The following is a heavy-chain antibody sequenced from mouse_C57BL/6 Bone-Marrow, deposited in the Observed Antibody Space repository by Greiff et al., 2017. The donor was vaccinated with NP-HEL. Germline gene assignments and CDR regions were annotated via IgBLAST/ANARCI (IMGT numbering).Heavy chain of an antibody. CDR1: GFTFSDYY. CDR2: INYDGSST. D-gene: IGHD3-3*01. CDR3: ARVRGYYAMDY. Sequence: EVKLVESEGGLVQPGRSMKLSCTASGFTFSDYYMAWVRQVPEKGLEWVANINYDGSSTYYLDSLKSRFIISRDNAKNILYLQMSSLKSEDTATYYCARVRGYYAMDYWGQGTSVTVSS. V-gene: IGHV5-16*01. J-gene: IGHJ4*01.